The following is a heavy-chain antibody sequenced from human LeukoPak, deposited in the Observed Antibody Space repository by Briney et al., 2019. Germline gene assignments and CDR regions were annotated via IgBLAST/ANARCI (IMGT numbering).Heavy chain of an antibody. CDR1: GFTFSDAW. CDR2: ISSSSSTI. Sequence: GGSLRLSCVASGFTFSDAWMSWVRQAPGKGLEWVSYISSSSSTIYYADSVKGRFTISRDNAKNSLYLQMNSLRAEDTAVYYCARARRQWLVAYWYFDLWGRGTLVTVSS. D-gene: IGHD6-19*01. CDR3: ARARRQWLVAYWYFDL. V-gene: IGHV3-48*01. J-gene: IGHJ2*01.